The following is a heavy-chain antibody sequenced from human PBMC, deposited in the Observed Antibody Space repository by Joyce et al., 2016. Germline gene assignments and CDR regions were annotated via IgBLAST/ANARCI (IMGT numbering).Heavy chain of an antibody. CDR3: ARDIHYYNSSGYYWGAFDI. CDR1: GYIFTTYG. D-gene: IGHD3-22*01. J-gene: IGHJ3*02. V-gene: IGHV1-18*01. CDR2: ISAHHGNT. Sequence: QVQLVQSGSEVKKPGASVEVSCKASGYIFTTYGISWVGQAPGQGFEWMGGISAHHGNTKYAQKFQGRGTMTIDTSTSTAYMELESLRSDDTAVYYCARDIHYYNSSGYYWGAFDIWGQGTMVSVSS.